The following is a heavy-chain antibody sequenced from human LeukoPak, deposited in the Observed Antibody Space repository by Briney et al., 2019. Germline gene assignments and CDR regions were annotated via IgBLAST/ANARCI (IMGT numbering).Heavy chain of an antibody. CDR1: GFTFGDYA. Sequence: GRSLRLSCTASGFTFGDYAMSWFRQAPGKGLEWVSRINTDGSSTDYADSVKGRFTISRDNAKNTLYLQMNSLRAEDTAVYYCARDLDGYRSGNGAWGQGTLVTVSS. V-gene: IGHV3-74*01. CDR3: ARDLDGYRSGNGA. CDR2: INTDGSST. J-gene: IGHJ5*02. D-gene: IGHD5-12*01.